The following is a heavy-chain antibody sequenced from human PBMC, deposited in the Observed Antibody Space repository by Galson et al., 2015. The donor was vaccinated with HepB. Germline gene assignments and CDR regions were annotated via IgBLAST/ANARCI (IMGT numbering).Heavy chain of an antibody. V-gene: IGHV3-23*01. D-gene: IGHD3-16*02. CDR3: AKVSINVWGSYRHNYFDY. J-gene: IGHJ4*02. CDR1: GFTFSSYA. CDR2: ISGSGGST. Sequence: SLRLSCAASGFTFSSYAMSWVRQAPGKGLEWVSAISGSGGSTYYADSVKGRFTISRDNSKNTLYVQMNSLRAVDTAVYYCAKVSINVWGSYRHNYFDYWGQGTLVTVSS.